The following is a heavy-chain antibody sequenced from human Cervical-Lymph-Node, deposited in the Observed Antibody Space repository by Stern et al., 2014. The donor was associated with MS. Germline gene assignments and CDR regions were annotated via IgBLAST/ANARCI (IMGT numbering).Heavy chain of an antibody. CDR1: GFTFSDHY. V-gene: IGHV3-72*01. J-gene: IGHJ4*02. Sequence: EDQLVESGGGLVQPGGSLRLSCTASGFTFSDHYIDWVRQAPGQGLQWVGRTGNKADNYTTAYATSVTGRFTISVDDSKNSVYLQMNSLKIDDTAVYYCARLPLNWGQGTLVTVAS. CDR3: ARLPLN. CDR2: TGNKADNYTT.